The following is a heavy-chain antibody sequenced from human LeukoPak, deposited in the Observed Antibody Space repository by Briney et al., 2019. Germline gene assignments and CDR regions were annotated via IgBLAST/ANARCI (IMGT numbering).Heavy chain of an antibody. CDR3: ARDYTSSSDAY. CDR2: ISRSGSTI. V-gene: IGHV3-48*03. Sequence: GGSLRLSCAGSGFTFSSYEMNWVGQAPGKGLEWVSYISRSGSTIYYADSVKGRFTISRDNAKNSLYLQMNSLRAEDTAVYYCARDYTSSSDAYWGQGTLVTVSS. D-gene: IGHD6-6*01. J-gene: IGHJ4*02. CDR1: GFTFSSYE.